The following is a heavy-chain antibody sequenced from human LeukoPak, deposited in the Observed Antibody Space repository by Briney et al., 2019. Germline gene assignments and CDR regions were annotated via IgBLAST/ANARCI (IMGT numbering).Heavy chain of an antibody. Sequence: SETLSLTCTVSGGSISSSSYYWGWIRQPPGKGLEWIGSIYYSGSTYYNPSLKSRVTISVDTSKNQFSLKLSSVTAADTAVYYCARDAPSVAGYSAWGQGTLVTVSS. V-gene: IGHV4-39*07. CDR3: ARDAPSVAGYSA. CDR1: GGSISSSSYY. D-gene: IGHD3-9*01. J-gene: IGHJ5*02. CDR2: IYYSGST.